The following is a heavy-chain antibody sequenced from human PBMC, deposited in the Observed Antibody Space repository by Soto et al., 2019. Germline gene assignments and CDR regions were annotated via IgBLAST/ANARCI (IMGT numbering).Heavy chain of an antibody. D-gene: IGHD3-10*01. V-gene: IGHV1-69*18. J-gene: IGHJ4*02. CDR2: IIPAFGTT. CDR3: ARDGGFGEFKY. CDR1: GDTFSGYP. Sequence: QVQLVQSGAELKKPGSSVKVSCKASGDTFSGYPINWVRQAPGEALEWMGRIIPAFGTTNDAQRFEGRVTFTADESTNTAYMELRGLVSEDTAVYYCARDGGFGEFKYWGPGTLVTVSS.